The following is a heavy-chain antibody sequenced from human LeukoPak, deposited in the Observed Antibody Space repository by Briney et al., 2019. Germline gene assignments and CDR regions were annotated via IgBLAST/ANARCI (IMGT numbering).Heavy chain of an antibody. CDR2: ISSSSSTI. Sequence: TGGSLRLSCAASGFTFSSYSMNWVRQAPGKGLEWVSSISSSSSTIYYADSVKGRFTISRDNAKNSLYLQMNSLRAEDKAVYYCARDRGEFDYWVQGTLVTVSS. CDR3: ARDRGEFDY. V-gene: IGHV3-48*04. J-gene: IGHJ4*02. CDR1: GFTFSSYS.